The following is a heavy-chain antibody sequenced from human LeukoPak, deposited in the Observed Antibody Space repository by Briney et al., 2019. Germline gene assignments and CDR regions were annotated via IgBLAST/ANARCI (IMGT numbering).Heavy chain of an antibody. CDR3: AKHKTVVVTAIGY. D-gene: IGHD2-21*02. J-gene: IGHJ4*02. CDR1: GFTFSSYA. Sequence: PGGSHRLSCSASGFTFSSYAMSWVRQAPGKGLEWGTVISGSGGSTYYADSVKGRFTISRDNYKNTLYLQMNSLRANDTAVYYCAKHKTVVVTAIGYWGQGTLVTVSS. CDR2: ISGSGGST. V-gene: IGHV3-23*01.